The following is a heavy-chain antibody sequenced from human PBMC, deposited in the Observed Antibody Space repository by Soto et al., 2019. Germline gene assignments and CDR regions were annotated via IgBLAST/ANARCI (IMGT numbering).Heavy chain of an antibody. CDR2: ISSSSSTI. CDR3: ASDRRGSKETLDY. V-gene: IGHV3-48*02. CDR1: GFTFSSYS. J-gene: IGHJ4*02. Sequence: PGGSLRLSCAASGFTFSSYSMNWVRQAPGKGLELVSYISSSSSTIYYADSVKGRFTISRDNAKNSLYLQMNSLRDEDTAVYYCASDRRGSKETLDYWGQGTRVTVSS.